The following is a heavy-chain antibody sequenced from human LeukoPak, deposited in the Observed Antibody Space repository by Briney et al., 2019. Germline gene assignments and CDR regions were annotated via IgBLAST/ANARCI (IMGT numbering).Heavy chain of an antibody. CDR1: GFTFSRNA. CDR3: ARVIGYCSDTSCFEGN. Sequence: GGSLRLSCATSGFTFSRNAMSWVRQAPGKGLEWVSAITGDSVGTHYADSVKGRFTISRDNSKNTLYLQMNSLRAEDTAVYHCARVIGYCSDTSCFEGNWGQGTLVTVSS. D-gene: IGHD2-2*01. CDR2: ITGDSVGT. J-gene: IGHJ4*02. V-gene: IGHV3-23*01.